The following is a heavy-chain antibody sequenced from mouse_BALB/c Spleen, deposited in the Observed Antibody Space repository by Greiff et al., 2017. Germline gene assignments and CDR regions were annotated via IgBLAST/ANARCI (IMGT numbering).Heavy chain of an antibody. CDR2: IWWDDNK. V-gene: IGHV8-5*01. CDR3: ARKDGYALYYAMDY. CDR1: GFSLSTSGMG. Sequence: VKLMESGPGILQPSQTLSLTCSFSGFSLSTSGMGVGWIRQPSGEGLEWLADIWWDDNKYYNPSLKSRLTISKDTSSNQVFLKITSVDTADTATYYCARKDGYALYYAMDYWGQGTSVTVSS. J-gene: IGHJ4*01. D-gene: IGHD2-2*01.